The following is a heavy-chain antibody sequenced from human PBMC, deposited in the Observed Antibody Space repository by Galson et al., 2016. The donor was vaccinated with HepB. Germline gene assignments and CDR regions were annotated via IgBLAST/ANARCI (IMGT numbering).Heavy chain of an antibody. CDR3: AVVMVDFELDAFDF. D-gene: IGHD2-15*01. CDR2: FDPEDGER. V-gene: IGHV1-24*01. J-gene: IGHJ3*01. CDR1: GYTLTELS. Sequence: SCKVSGYTLTELSMHWVRQAPGKGLEWRGGFDPEDGERMYAEKFQGRVTMTEDTSTDTAYMDLSSLRSEDTAVYYCAVVMVDFELDAFDFWGQGTMGTVSS.